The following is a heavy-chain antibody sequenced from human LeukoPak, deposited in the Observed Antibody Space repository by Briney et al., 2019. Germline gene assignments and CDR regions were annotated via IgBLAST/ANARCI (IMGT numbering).Heavy chain of an antibody. V-gene: IGHV3-66*01. CDR2: IYSGGST. CDR3: ARIYGSGSYYTS. J-gene: IGHJ5*02. CDR1: EFSVGSNY. D-gene: IGHD3-10*01. Sequence: GGSLRLSCAASEFSVGSNYMTWVRQAPGKGLEWVSVIYSGGSTYYADSVKGRFTISRDNSKNTLYLQMNSLRAEDTAVYYCARIYGSGSYYTSWGQGTLVTVSS.